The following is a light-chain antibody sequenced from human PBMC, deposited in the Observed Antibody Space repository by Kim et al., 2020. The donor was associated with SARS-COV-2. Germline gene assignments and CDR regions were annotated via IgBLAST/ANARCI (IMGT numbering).Light chain of an antibody. CDR1: QSISRS. J-gene: IGKJ1*01. V-gene: IGKV1-5*03. CDR2: KAS. CDR3: QQYNNLWT. Sequence: SASVVDRVTITCRASQSISRSLAWYQQKPGKAPKLLIYKASGLESGVPSRFSGSGSGTEFTLTISSLQPDDFATYYYQQYNNLWTFGQGTKVDIK.